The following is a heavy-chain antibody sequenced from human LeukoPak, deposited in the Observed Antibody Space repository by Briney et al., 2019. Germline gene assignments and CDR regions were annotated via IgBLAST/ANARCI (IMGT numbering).Heavy chain of an antibody. V-gene: IGHV4-39*07. Sequence: PSETLSLTCSVSGGSISSSSYYWGWIRQPPGKGLEWIGNIYYSGSTYYSPSLKSRVTMSVDTSKNQFSLKLTSVTAADTAVYYCARGHGTTADLIHLWGRGTLVTVSS. CDR1: GGSISSSSYY. J-gene: IGHJ5*02. CDR3: ARGHGTTADLIHL. D-gene: IGHD1-7*01. CDR2: IYYSGST.